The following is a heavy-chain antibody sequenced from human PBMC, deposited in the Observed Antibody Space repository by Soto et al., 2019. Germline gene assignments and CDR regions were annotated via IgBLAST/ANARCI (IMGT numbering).Heavy chain of an antibody. CDR1: GGSISSYY. V-gene: IGHV4-4*07. D-gene: IGHD3-3*01. CDR2: IYTSGST. J-gene: IGHJ6*02. CDR3: ARLHDFWSGIYYYGMDV. Sequence: PSETLSLTCTVSGGSISSYYWSWIRQPAGKGLEWIGRIYTSGSTNYNPSLKSRVTMSVDTSKNQFSLKLSSVTAADTAVYYCARLHDFWSGIYYYGMDVWGQGTTVTVSS.